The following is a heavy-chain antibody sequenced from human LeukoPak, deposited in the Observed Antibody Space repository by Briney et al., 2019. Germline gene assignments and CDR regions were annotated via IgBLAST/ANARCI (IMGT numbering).Heavy chain of an antibody. D-gene: IGHD2-2*01. Sequence: QPGGSLRLSCAASGFTVSSNYMSWVRQAPGKGLEWVSVIYSGGSTYYADSLKGRFTISRDNAKSSLYLQMDSLRAEDTAVYYCARRYCSSSNCLAFDYWGQGTLVTVPS. V-gene: IGHV3-66*01. J-gene: IGHJ4*02. CDR2: IYSGGST. CDR1: GFTVSSNY. CDR3: ARRYCSSSNCLAFDY.